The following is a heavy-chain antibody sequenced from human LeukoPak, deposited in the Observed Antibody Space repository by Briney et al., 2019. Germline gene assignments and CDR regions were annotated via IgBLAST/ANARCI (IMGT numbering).Heavy chain of an antibody. CDR1: GFTVSNNY. J-gene: IGHJ2*01. Sequence: GGSLRLSCAASGFTVSNNYMNWARQAPGKGLEWVSVLYSDGYAYYADPVKGRFSISRDNSKNTVYLQMNSLRAEDTAVYYCARLRGGWYFDLWGRGTLVTVSS. V-gene: IGHV3-53*01. D-gene: IGHD3-10*01. CDR2: LYSDGYA. CDR3: ARLRGGWYFDL.